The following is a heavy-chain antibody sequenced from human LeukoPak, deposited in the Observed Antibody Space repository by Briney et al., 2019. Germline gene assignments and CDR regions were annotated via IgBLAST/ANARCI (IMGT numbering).Heavy chain of an antibody. Sequence: GGSLRLSCAVSGLTFRSYWMSWVRQAPGKGLEWVAKINQGGSEKYFVDSVRGRFTISRDNAKNLLHLQMDTLRADDTAVYYCARERDGRFFDYWGQGTLVSVSS. V-gene: IGHV3-7*01. CDR3: ARERDGRFFDY. CDR2: INQGGSEK. D-gene: IGHD5-24*01. CDR1: GLTFRSYW. J-gene: IGHJ4*02.